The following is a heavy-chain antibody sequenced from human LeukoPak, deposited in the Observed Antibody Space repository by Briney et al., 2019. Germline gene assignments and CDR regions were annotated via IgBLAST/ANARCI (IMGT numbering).Heavy chain of an antibody. CDR3: ARVVDRDGYNLRPYYYYGMDV. Sequence: PGGSLRLSCAASGFTVSSNYMSWVRQAPGKGLEWVSVIYSGGSTYYADSVKGRFTISRDNSKNTLYLQMNSLRAEDTAVYYCARVVDRDGYNLRPYYYYGMDVWGQGTTVTVSS. V-gene: IGHV3-53*01. J-gene: IGHJ6*02. CDR1: GFTVSSNY. CDR2: IYSGGST. D-gene: IGHD5-24*01.